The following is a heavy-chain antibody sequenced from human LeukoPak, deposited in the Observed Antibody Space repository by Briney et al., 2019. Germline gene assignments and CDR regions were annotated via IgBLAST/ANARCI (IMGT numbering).Heavy chain of an antibody. Sequence: GASVKVSCKTSGGTFSSYAISWVRQAPGQGLEWMGGIIPIFGTANYAQKFQGRVTITADKSTSTAYMELSSLRSEDTAVYYCARAGQLSLLSHRRYWFDPWGQGTLVTVSS. CDR3: ARAGQLSLLSHRRYWFDP. CDR1: GGTFSSYA. D-gene: IGHD3-3*01. V-gene: IGHV1-69*06. J-gene: IGHJ5*02. CDR2: IIPIFGTA.